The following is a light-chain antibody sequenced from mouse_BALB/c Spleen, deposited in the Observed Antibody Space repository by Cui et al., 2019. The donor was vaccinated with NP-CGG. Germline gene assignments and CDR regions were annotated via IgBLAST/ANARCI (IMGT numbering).Light chain of an antibody. CDR2: GTN. Sequence: QAVVPQESALTTSPGETVTLTCRSSSGTITTSNYANLVQEKPDHLFTGLIGGTNNRAAGVPARFSGSLIGDKAALTITGAQTEDEAIYFCALWYSNHWMFGGGTKLTVL. V-gene: IGLV1*01. CDR3: ALWYSNHWM. J-gene: IGLJ1*01. CDR1: SGTITTSNY.